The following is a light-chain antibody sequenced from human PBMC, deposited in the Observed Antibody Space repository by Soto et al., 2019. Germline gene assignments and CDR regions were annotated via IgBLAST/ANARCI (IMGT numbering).Light chain of an antibody. J-gene: IGLJ3*02. CDR1: SSNIGRNT. CDR2: SNH. V-gene: IGLV1-44*01. Sequence: QSGLTQPPSASGTPGQTVTLSCSGTSSNIGRNTVNWYRQFPGTAPKLLIYSNHQRPSGVPDRFSGSRSATSGSLVISGLQSEDEADYYCASWDDSLNGPMFGGGTKVTVL. CDR3: ASWDDSLNGPM.